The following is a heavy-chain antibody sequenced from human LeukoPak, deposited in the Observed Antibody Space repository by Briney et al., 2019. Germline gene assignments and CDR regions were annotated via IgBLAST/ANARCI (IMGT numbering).Heavy chain of an antibody. CDR1: GFTFSSYA. CDR3: ARDYPYSSSTTDY. V-gene: IGHV3-23*01. Sequence: GGSLRLSCAASGFTFSSYAMSWVRQAPGKGLEWVSAISGSGTSTYYADSVRGRFTISRDNSKNTLDLQMNSLRAEDTAVYYCARDYPYSSSTTDYWGQGTLVTVSS. D-gene: IGHD6-13*01. CDR2: ISGSGTST. J-gene: IGHJ4*02.